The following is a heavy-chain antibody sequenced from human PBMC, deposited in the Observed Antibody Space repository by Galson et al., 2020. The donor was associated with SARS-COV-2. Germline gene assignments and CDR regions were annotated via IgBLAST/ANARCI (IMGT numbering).Heavy chain of an antibody. CDR3: ASGGSGYND. D-gene: IGHD6-25*01. CDR2: ISSPGSVE. V-gene: IGHV3-7*01. J-gene: IGHJ4*02. Sequence: TGGSVRLSCVASGFAMSYGWMICVRQTPQRALEWVTNISSPGSVERNVDSVKGRFTISRDNAKNSLFLQMNSLGGEDTAMYYCASGGSGYNDWGQGTLVTVSS. CDR1: GFAMSYGW.